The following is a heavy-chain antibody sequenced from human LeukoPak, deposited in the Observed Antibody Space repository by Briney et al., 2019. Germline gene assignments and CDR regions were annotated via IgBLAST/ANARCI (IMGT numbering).Heavy chain of an antibody. D-gene: IGHD3-10*01. CDR2: INPNSGGT. CDR1: GYTFSGYY. CDR3: AKVVETDNIDY. V-gene: IGHV1-2*02. Sequence: ASVKVSCKASGYTFSGYYIHWVRQAPGQGLDWMGWINPNSGGTNSAQKFQGRVTMTSDTSISTAYMELSRLRYDDTAIYYCAKVVETDNIDYGGQGTLVTVSS. J-gene: IGHJ4*02.